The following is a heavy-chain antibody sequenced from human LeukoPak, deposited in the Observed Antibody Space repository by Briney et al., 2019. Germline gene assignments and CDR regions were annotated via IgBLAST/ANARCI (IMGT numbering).Heavy chain of an antibody. J-gene: IGHJ4*02. CDR3: TRDDGASGFDY. CDR2: IYHSGST. Sequence: SETLSLTCTVSGGSLSSYYLSWIRQPPGKGLEWIGYIYHSGSTNYNPSLESRISISLDTSKNQFSLKLSSVTAADTAVYYCTRDDGASGFDYWGLGTLVSVSA. V-gene: IGHV4-59*01. D-gene: IGHD6-25*01. CDR1: GGSLSSYY.